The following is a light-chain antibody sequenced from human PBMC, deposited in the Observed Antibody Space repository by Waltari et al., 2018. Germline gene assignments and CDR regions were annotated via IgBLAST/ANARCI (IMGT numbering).Light chain of an antibody. CDR2: EDN. CDR3: GTWDSSLSGAV. CDR1: RPNLGNNY. J-gene: IGLJ7*01. V-gene: IGLV1-51*02. Sequence: QSVLTQPPSVSAAPGQRVTISCPGGRPNLGNNYVSWYRQFPGTAPKLLIYEDNERPSGVPGRFSGSKSGTSATLDITGLQAGDEADYYCGTWDSSLSGAVFGGGTHLTVL.